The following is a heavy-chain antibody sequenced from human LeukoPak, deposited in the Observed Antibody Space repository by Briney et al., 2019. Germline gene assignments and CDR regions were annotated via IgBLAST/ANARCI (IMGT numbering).Heavy chain of an antibody. V-gene: IGHV4-34*01. Sequence: PSETLSLTCTVSGGSINIGSYYWTWIRQPPGKGLEWIGEINHSGSTNYNPSLKSRVTISVDTSKNQFSLKLSSVTAADTAVYYCASRSSWYGRYFQHWGQGTLVTVSS. D-gene: IGHD6-13*01. CDR3: ASRSSWYGRYFQH. CDR2: INHSGST. J-gene: IGHJ1*01. CDR1: GGSINIGSYY.